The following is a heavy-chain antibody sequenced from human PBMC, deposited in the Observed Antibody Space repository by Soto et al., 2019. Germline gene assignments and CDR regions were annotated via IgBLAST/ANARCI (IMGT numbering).Heavy chain of an antibody. D-gene: IGHD2-15*01. CDR1: GFTFSDYY. J-gene: IGHJ4*02. CDR2: ISSSGSTI. V-gene: IGHV3-11*01. CDR3: AREGTYCSGGSCYPHFGY. Sequence: GGSLRLSCAASGFTFSDYYMSWIRQAPGKGLEWVSYISSSGSTIYYADSVKGRFTISRDNAKNSLYLQMNSLRAEDTAVYYCAREGTYCSGGSCYPHFGYWGQGTLVTVSS.